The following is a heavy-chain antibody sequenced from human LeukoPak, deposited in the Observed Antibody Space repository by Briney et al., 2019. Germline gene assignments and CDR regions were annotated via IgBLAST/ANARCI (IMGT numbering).Heavy chain of an antibody. J-gene: IGHJ4*02. V-gene: IGHV3-7*05. CDR3: ARDGRYISDY. D-gene: IGHD1-26*01. Sequence: GGSLRLSCAASGFTFSNYWMSWVRQAPGKGLEWVANINQDGSEEYYVDSVKGRFTISRDNAKNSLYLQMNSLRAEDTAVYYCARDGRYISDYWGQGTLVIVST. CDR2: INQDGSEE. CDR1: GFTFSNYW.